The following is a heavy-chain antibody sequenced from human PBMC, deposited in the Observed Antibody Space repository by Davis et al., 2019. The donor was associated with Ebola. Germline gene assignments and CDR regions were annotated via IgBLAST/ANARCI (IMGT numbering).Heavy chain of an antibody. J-gene: IGHJ4*02. CDR1: GYTFNTFG. D-gene: IGHD3-16*02. Sequence: SVKVSCKASGYTFNTFGIIWVRQAPGQGLEWMGGIIPVYGTTNYAHKFQDRVTITADESMSTAYMELSSLRSDDTAVYYCARAFYDYVWGSYRYTDYWGQGTLVTVSS. CDR3: ARAFYDYVWGSYRYTDY. V-gene: IGHV1-69*13. CDR2: IIPVYGTT.